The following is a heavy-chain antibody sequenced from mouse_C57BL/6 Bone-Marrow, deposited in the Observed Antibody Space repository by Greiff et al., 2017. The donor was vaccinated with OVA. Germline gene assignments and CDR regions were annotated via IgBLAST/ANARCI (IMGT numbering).Heavy chain of an antibody. Sequence: QVTLKESGPGILQPSQTLSLTCSFSGFSLSTFGMGVGWIRQPSGKGLEWLAHIWWDDDKYYNPALKSRLTISKDTSNNQVFLKIANVDTADTATYYCARQSGFITTVVAPHYYAMDYWGQGTSVTVSS. V-gene: IGHV8-8*01. CDR2: IWWDDDK. J-gene: IGHJ4*01. CDR1: GFSLSTFGMG. D-gene: IGHD1-1*01. CDR3: ARQSGFITTVVAPHYYAMDY.